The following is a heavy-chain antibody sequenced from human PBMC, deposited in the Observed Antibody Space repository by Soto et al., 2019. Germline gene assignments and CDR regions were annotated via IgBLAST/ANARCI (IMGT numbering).Heavy chain of an antibody. J-gene: IGHJ3*02. CDR3: ASRIAVGDAFDI. V-gene: IGHV1-2*04. CDR1: GYTFTGYY. D-gene: IGHD6-19*01. CDR2: INPNSGGT. Sequence: ASVEVSCKASGYTFTGYYMHWVRQAPGQGLEWMGWINPNSGGTNYAQKFQGWVTMTRDTSISTAYVELSRLRSDDTAVYYCASRIAVGDAFDIWGQGTMVTVSS.